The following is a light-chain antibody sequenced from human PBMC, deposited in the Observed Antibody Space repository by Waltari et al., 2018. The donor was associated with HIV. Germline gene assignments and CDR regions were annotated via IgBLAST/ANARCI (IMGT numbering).Light chain of an antibody. CDR1: QGLSTS. CDR2: AES. V-gene: IGKV1-8*01. CDR3: QQYYSYPYT. Sequence: AIRMTQSPSSFSASTGDRVTIIWRARQGLSTSLACYQQKPGKAPKLLIYAESTLQSGVPSRFSGSGSGTHFTLTISCLQAEDFATYYCQQYYSYPYTFGQGTKLEIK. J-gene: IGKJ2*01.